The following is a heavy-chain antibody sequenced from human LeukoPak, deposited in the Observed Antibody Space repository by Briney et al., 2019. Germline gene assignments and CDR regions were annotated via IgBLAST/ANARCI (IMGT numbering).Heavy chain of an antibody. CDR3: AKMEGQRLYDYCMDV. Sequence: GGSLRLSCVGSGFTFINYAMTWVRQAPGKGLEWVSLIIGSSGATFYADSVKGRFTISRDNSKNTLYLQMNSLRAEDTAVYYCAKMEGQRLYDYCMDVWGRGTTVTVSS. CDR2: IIGSSGAT. V-gene: IGHV3-23*01. D-gene: IGHD3-3*01. J-gene: IGHJ6*03. CDR1: GFTFINYA.